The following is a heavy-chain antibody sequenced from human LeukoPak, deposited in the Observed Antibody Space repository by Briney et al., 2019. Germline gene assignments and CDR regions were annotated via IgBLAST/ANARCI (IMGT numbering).Heavy chain of an antibody. D-gene: IGHD2-21*02. CDR2: INSDESSS. J-gene: IGHJ4*02. V-gene: IGHV3-74*03. CDR1: GFTFSGFW. CDR3: GRDIVDGGDDY. Sequence: PGGSLGLSCAASGFTFSGFWMHWVRQAPGKGLEWVSRINSDESSSSYADTVKGRFTISRDNAKNTLYLQMNSLRAEDTAVYYCGRDIVDGGDDYWGQGTLVTVSS.